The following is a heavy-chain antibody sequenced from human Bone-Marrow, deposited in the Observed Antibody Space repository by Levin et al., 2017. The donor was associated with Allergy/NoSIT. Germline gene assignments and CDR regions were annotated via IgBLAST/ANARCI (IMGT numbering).Heavy chain of an antibody. V-gene: IGHV1-69*13. J-gene: IGHJ3*02. Sequence: GASVKVSCKASGGTFSSYAISWVRQAPGQGLEWMGGIIPIFGTANYAQKFQGRVTITADESTSTAYMELSSLRSEDTAVYYCAGGYCSSTSCPMAFDIWGQGTMVTVSS. CDR1: GGTFSSYA. D-gene: IGHD2-2*01. CDR2: IIPIFGTA. CDR3: AGGYCSSTSCPMAFDI.